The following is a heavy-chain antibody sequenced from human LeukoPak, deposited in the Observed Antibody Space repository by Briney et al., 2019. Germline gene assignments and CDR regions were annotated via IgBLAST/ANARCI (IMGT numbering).Heavy chain of an antibody. CDR2: INPNSGGT. CDR3: ARASMVRGVIIIHFDY. CDR1: GYTFTGYY. V-gene: IGHV1-2*02. Sequence: GASVKVSCKASGYTFTGYYIHWVRQAPGQGLEWMGWINPNSGGTNYAQKFQGRVTMTRDTSISTAYMELSRLRSDDTAVYYCARASMVRGVIIIHFDYWGQGTLVTVSS. J-gene: IGHJ4*02. D-gene: IGHD3-10*01.